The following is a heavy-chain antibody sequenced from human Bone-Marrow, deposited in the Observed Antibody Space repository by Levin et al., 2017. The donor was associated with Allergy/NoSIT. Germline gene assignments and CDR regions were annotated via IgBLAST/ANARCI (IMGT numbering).Heavy chain of an antibody. D-gene: IGHD3-16*01. Sequence: SETLSLTCSVSGAPIDTGGYYWTWIRQRPGNGLEWLGNIYYTGSTDYNPSLRSRITISVDTSKNQFSLKVRSVSAADTAVYYCARSLERTLIASGDFSQRKHYFDYWGQGTLVTVSS. V-gene: IGHV4-31*03. CDR2: IYYTGST. CDR1: GAPIDTGGYY. J-gene: IGHJ4*02. CDR3: ARSLERTLIASGDFSQRKHYFDY.